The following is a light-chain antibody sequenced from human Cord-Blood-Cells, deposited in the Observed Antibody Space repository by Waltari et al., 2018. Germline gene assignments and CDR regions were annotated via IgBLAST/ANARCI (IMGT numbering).Light chain of an antibody. Sequence: DIQMTQSPSTLSASVGDRVTIPCWASQSISSRLAWYQQKQGNAPKLLIYNASSLESAVPSRFSGSGSGTEFSLTISSRQPDDFATYYCQQYNSYSPGFTFGPGTKVDIK. V-gene: IGKV1-5*03. J-gene: IGKJ3*01. CDR2: NAS. CDR1: QSISSR. CDR3: QQYNSYSPGFT.